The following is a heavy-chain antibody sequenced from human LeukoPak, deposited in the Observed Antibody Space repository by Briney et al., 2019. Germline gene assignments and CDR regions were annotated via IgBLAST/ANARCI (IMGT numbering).Heavy chain of an antibody. CDR3: ARDPGGSSGMYYFDY. CDR2: IFSSGTT. J-gene: IGHJ4*02. V-gene: IGHV4-4*02. D-gene: IGHD6-25*01. CDR1: GGSIISTNW. Sequence: PSGTLSLTCAVSGGSIISTNWWSWVRPSPGKGLEWIGQIFSSGTTNYNPSLKSRVTISLDKSKTQFSLKVNSLTAADTAVYYCARDPGGSSGMYYFDYWGQGTLVTVSS.